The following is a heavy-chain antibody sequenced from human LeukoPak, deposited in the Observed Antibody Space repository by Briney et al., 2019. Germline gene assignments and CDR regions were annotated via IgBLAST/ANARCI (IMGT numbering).Heavy chain of an antibody. J-gene: IGHJ6*03. D-gene: IGHD3-22*01. Sequence: PSETLSLTCAVYGGSFSGYYWSWIRQPPGKGLEWIGYIYYSGSTNYNPSLKSRVTISVDTSKNQFSLKLSSVTAADTAVYYCARQVISSGYPFYYYYYMDVWGKGTTVTISS. CDR2: IYYSGST. CDR3: ARQVISSGYPFYYYYYMDV. V-gene: IGHV4-59*01. CDR1: GGSFSGYY.